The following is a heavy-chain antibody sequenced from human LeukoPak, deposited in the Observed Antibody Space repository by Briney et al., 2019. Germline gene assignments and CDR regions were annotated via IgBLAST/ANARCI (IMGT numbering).Heavy chain of an antibody. CDR1: GYTFTGYY. V-gene: IGHV1-2*02. J-gene: IGHJ4*02. CDR3: AREAMDSSGYADY. Sequence: GASVKVSCKASGYTFTGYYIHWVRQAPGQGLEWMGWINPKTGGTNYSQKFQGRVTITRATSISTAYMELRRLRSDDTDVYYCAREAMDSSGYADYWGQGTLVTVSS. D-gene: IGHD3-22*01. CDR2: INPKTGGT.